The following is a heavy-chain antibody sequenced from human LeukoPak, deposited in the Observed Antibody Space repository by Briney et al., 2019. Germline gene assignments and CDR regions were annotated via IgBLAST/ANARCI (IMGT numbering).Heavy chain of an antibody. V-gene: IGHV3-11*06. CDR2: ISSSSSYT. CDR1: GFTLSDYY. J-gene: IGHJ2*01. D-gene: IGHD1-26*01. CDR3: ARDRARTWYFDL. Sequence: GGSLRLSCAASGFTLSDYYMSWIRQAPGKGLEWVSYISSSSSYTNYADSVKGRFTISRDNAKSSLYLQMNSLRAEDTAVYYCARDRARTWYFDLWGRGTLVTVSS.